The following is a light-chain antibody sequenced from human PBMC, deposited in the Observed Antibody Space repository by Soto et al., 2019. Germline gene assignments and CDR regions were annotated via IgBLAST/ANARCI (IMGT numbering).Light chain of an antibody. Sequence: QSVLTQPPSVSAAPGQKVTISCSGSSSNIGTNYVSWYQRLPGTAPKLLIYDNNKRPSGIPDRFSGFKSGTSATLGITGLQTGDEADYYCRTWDTSLNVFYVFGPGTQLTVL. J-gene: IGLJ7*01. V-gene: IGLV1-51*01. CDR1: SSNIGTNY. CDR3: RTWDTSLNVFYV. CDR2: DNN.